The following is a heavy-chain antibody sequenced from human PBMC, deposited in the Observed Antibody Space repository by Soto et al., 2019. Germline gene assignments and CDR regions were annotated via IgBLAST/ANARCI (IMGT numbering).Heavy chain of an antibody. CDR1: GGSISSYY. Sequence: QVQLQESGPGLVKPSETLSLTCTVSGGSISSYYWSWIRQPPGKGLEWIGYIYYSGSTNYNPSLTRXXTXSXXTSKNQSSLKLSSVTAADTAVYYCARDLVGNAFDIWGQGTMVTVSS. V-gene: IGHV4-59*01. CDR2: IYYSGST. D-gene: IGHD7-27*01. J-gene: IGHJ3*02. CDR3: ARDLVGNAFDI.